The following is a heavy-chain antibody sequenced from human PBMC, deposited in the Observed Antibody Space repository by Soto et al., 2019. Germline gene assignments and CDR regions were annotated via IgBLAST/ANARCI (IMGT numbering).Heavy chain of an antibody. CDR1: GGTLSSYS. Sequence: QVQLVQSGPEVKKPGSSVKVSCKTSGGTLSSYSISWVRQAPGQGLEWVGRIITFVGKANVAQQFQGRVTIAADRSTDTTYMELRRLTSDDTAVYYCGRVPGGHDSGGNYMDVWGTGTTVTVSS. V-gene: IGHV1-69*08. J-gene: IGHJ6*03. CDR3: GRVPGGHDSGGNYMDV. D-gene: IGHD5-12*01. CDR2: IITFVGKA.